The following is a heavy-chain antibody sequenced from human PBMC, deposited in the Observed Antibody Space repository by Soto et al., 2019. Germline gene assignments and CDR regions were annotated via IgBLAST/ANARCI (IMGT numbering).Heavy chain of an antibody. CDR3: ARRDASGTYVVY. V-gene: IGHV4-39*01. D-gene: IGHD3-10*01. J-gene: IGHJ4*02. CDR1: DDSISSSSYH. Sequence: QLQLQESGPGLVRPSETLSLTCSVSDDSISSSSYHWDWIRQPPGKGLEWIGNISYSGSTNYNPSLKIRVTISVDTSKSQFSLKLTSVTATDTAVYYCARRDASGTYVVYWGQGTLVTVSS. CDR2: ISYSGST.